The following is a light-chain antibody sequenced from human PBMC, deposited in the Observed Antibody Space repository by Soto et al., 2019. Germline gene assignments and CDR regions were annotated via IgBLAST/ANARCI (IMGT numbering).Light chain of an antibody. J-gene: IGLJ1*01. CDR2: GNS. CDR1: SSNIGAGYD. V-gene: IGLV1-40*01. CDR3: QSYESSLSGSDV. Sequence: QSVLTQPPSVSGAPGQRVTISCTGSSSNIGAGYDVHWYQQLPGTAPKLLIYGNSNRPSGVPDRFSGSKSGTSASLAITGLRAEDEANYYCQSYESSLSGSDVLGTGTKVTVL.